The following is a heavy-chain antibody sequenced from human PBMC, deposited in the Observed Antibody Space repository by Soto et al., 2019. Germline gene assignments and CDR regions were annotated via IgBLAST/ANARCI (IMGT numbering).Heavy chain of an antibody. D-gene: IGHD3-16*01. Sequence: EVQLVESGGGLVKPGGSLRLSCAASGFTFSDTWMSWVRQAPGKGLEWVGRIKSKSDGETIDYAAPVKGRLTISRDDSKDTLYLQMNNLKIDDTAMYYCTSAPARGSGWGQGTLVTVSS. CDR1: GFTFSDTW. J-gene: IGHJ4*02. CDR3: TSAPARGSG. V-gene: IGHV3-15*01. CDR2: IKSKSDGETI.